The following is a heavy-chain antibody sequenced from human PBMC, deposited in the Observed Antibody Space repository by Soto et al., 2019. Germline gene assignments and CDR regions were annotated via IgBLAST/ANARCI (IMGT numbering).Heavy chain of an antibody. V-gene: IGHV3-30-3*01. Sequence: QVQLVESGGGVVQPGRSLTLSCAASGFTFSSYVIHWVRQTPDKGLEWVAFISRDGSKAYYADSVKGRFTISRDNSKNTLYLEMNSLRAEGLAVYYCAGDDEGGSDCYLGYWGQGTLVTVSS. D-gene: IGHD2-21*02. CDR1: GFTFSSYV. J-gene: IGHJ4*02. CDR2: ISRDGSKA. CDR3: AGDDEGGSDCYLGY.